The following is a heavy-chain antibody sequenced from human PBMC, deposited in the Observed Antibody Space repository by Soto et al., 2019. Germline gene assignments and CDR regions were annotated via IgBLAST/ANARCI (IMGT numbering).Heavy chain of an antibody. V-gene: IGHV3-74*01. CDR2: INSDGSST. CDR3: EKVPGGNSAFDY. J-gene: IGHJ4*02. D-gene: IGHD2-21*02. Sequence: GGSLRLSCAASGFTLSSYWMHWVRQVPGKGLVWVSRINSDGSSTTYADTVKGRFTISRDNAKNTLYLQMNSLRAEDTAVYYCEKVPGGNSAFDYWGRGTLVTVSS. CDR1: GFTLSSYW.